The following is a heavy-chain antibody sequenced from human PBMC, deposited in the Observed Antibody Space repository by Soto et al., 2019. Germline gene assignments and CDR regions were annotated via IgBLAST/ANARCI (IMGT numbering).Heavy chain of an antibody. V-gene: IGHV3-23*01. CDR2: ISGSGGST. Sequence: GGSLRLSCAASGFTFSSYAMSWVRQAPGKGLEWVSAISGSGGSTYYADSVKGRFTISRDNSKNTLYLQMNSLRAEDTAVYYCAKDVRPPTYYDPPSRYYWGQGTLVTVSS. CDR1: GFTFSSYA. CDR3: AKDVRPPTYYDPPSRYY. D-gene: IGHD3-3*01. J-gene: IGHJ4*02.